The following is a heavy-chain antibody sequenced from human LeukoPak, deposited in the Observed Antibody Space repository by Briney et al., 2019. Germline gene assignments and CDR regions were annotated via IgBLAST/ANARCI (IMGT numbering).Heavy chain of an antibody. Sequence: GGSLRLSCAASGFTFSSYSMNWVRQAPGKGLEWVSSISSSSSYIYYADSVKGRFTISRDNAKSTLYLQMNSLRAEDTAVYYCARGKRSVSGNPSGDYWGQGTLVTVSS. V-gene: IGHV3-21*01. CDR3: ARGKRSVSGNPSGDY. J-gene: IGHJ4*02. CDR1: GFTFSSYS. CDR2: ISSSSSYI.